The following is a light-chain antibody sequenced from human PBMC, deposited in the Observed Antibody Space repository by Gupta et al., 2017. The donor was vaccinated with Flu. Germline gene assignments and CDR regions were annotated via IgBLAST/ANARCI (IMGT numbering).Light chain of an antibody. CDR3: QSYDSSMGEV. CDR1: SSNIGANYD. V-gene: IGLV1-40*01. J-gene: IGLJ1*01. CDR2: GNT. Sequence: RLTISCTGSSSNIGANYDVHWYQQLPGTVHNLLIYGNTKRPAGVPDRFSGSRSGTAASLAITGLQPEEEADYYCQSYDSSMGEVFGTGTKVTVL.